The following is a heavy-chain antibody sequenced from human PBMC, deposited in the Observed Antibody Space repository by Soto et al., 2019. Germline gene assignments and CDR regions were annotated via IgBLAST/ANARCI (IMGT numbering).Heavy chain of an antibody. CDR2: IYPGDSDT. J-gene: IGHJ6*02. CDR1: GYSFTSYW. CDR3: ARLGGYCISTRCYAGPYYYYGMDV. Sequence: GDSLKISCKGSGYSFTSYWIGWVRQMPGKGLEWMGIIYPGDSDTRYSPSFQGQVTISADKSISTAYLQWSSLKASDTAMYYCARLGGYCISTRCYAGPYYYYGMDVWGQGTTVTVSS. V-gene: IGHV5-51*01. D-gene: IGHD2-2*01.